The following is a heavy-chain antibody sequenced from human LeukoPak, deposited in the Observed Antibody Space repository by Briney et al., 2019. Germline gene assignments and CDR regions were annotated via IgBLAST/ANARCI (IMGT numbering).Heavy chain of an antibody. CDR3: ARRGVTNWFDP. CDR1: GGSFSGYY. Sequence: PSETLSLTCAVYGGSFSGYYWSWIRQPPGKGLEWIGEINRSGSTNYNPSLKSRVTISVDTSKNQFSLKLSSVTAADTAVYYCARRGVTNWFDPWGQGTLVTVSS. CDR2: INRSGST. J-gene: IGHJ5*02. V-gene: IGHV4-34*01. D-gene: IGHD3-10*01.